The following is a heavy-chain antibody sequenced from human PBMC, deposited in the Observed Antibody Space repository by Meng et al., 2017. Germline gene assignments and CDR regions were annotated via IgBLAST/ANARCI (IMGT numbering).Heavy chain of an antibody. CDR3: LDEAPRSDY. CDR2: ISGDGSIT. J-gene: IGHJ4*02. Sequence: YWCALCQPRVSLRLLCPPSGFTFNNYWMHWVRQVQGKGLVWVSRISGDGSITNYADSVKGRFTISRDNAKNTLYLQMNSLRPEDTAVYYCLDEAPRSDYWGQGSLVTVSS. CDR1: GFTFNNYW. D-gene: IGHD1-1*01. V-gene: IGHV3-74*01.